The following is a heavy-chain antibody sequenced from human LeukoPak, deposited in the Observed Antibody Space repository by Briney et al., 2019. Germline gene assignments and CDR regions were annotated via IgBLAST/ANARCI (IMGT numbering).Heavy chain of an antibody. CDR3: ARGSTRNFYDSSAGFDF. CDR2: IYYSGST. V-gene: IGHV4-59*01. D-gene: IGHD3-22*01. Sequence: SETLSLTCTVSGDSISPFCWTWIPQPPGKGLKWMGNIYYSGSTSYNPSLKSRVTISLDTSKNQFSLRLTSVTAADTAVYYCARGSTRNFYDSSAGFDFWGQGTLLTVSS. J-gene: IGHJ4*02. CDR1: GDSISPFC.